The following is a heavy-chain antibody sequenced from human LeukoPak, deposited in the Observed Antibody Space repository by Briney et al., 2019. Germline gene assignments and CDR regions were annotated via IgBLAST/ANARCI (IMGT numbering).Heavy chain of an antibody. CDR1: GYTFTSYY. D-gene: IGHD2-2*01. CDR2: INPSGGST. J-gene: IGHJ4*02. V-gene: IGHV1-46*01. CDR3: ARVGSTTSWSNFDY. Sequence: ASVKVSCKASGYTFTSYYMHWVRQAPGQGLEWMGIINPSGGSTSYAQKFQGRVTMTGDTSSSTAYMELSSLRPDDTSMYFCARVGSTTSWSNFDYWGQGTLVTVSS.